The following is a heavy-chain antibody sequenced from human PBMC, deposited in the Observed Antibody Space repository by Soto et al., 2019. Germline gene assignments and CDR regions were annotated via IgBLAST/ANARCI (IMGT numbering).Heavy chain of an antibody. CDR3: AKDQHEYYYDTNDQADGYYFDY. CDR2: ISGSGGST. J-gene: IGHJ4*02. V-gene: IGHV3-23*01. D-gene: IGHD3-22*01. Sequence: EVQLLESGGGLVQPGGSLRLSCAASGFTFSSYAMSWVRQAPGKGLEWVSAISGSGGSTYYADSVKGRFTISRDNTKNTQYLQMNSLRPEDTAVYYCAKDQHEYYYDTNDQADGYYFDYWGQGTLVTVSS. CDR1: GFTFSSYA.